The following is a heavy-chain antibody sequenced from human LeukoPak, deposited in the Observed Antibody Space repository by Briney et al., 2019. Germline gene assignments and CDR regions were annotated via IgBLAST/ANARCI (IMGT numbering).Heavy chain of an antibody. CDR1: GFTFSSYA. Sequence: GGSLRLSCAASGFTFSSYAMHWVRQAPGKGLEWVAVISYDESNKYYADSVKGRFTISRDNSKNTLYLQMNSLRAEDTAVYYCAKRADYYDSSGYDYWGQGTLVTVSS. V-gene: IGHV3-30-3*02. CDR2: ISYDESNK. D-gene: IGHD3-22*01. CDR3: AKRADYYDSSGYDY. J-gene: IGHJ4*02.